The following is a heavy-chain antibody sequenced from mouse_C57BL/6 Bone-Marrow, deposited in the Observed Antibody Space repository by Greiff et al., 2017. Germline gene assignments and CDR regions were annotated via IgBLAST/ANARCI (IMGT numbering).Heavy chain of an antibody. CDR1: GYTFTSYW. D-gene: IGHD1-1*02. CDR2: IDPSDSYT. V-gene: IGHV1-59*01. CDR3: ARRWLTLSAMDY. Sequence: QVHVKQSGAELVRPGTSVKLSCKASGYTFTSYWMHWVKQRPGQGLEWIGVIDPSDSYTNYNQKFKGKATLTVDTSSSTAYMQLSSLTSEDSAVYYCARRWLTLSAMDYWGQGTSVTVSS. J-gene: IGHJ4*01.